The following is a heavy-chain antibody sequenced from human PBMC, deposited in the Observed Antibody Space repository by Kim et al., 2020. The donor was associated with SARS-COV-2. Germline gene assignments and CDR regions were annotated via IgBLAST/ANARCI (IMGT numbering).Heavy chain of an antibody. CDR2: INPNGGST. D-gene: IGHD3-22*01. J-gene: IGHJ4*02. CDR1: GYTFPDKF. CDR3: ARDSAGHYDSSIFDY. Sequence: SVKVSCKASGYTFPDKFLHWVRQAPGHGLEWVGTINPNGGSTYYAHNFQGRVTMTRDMSTSTVYMELDGLTSDDTAVFFCARDSAGHYDSSIFDYWGQGTLVTVSA. V-gene: IGHV1-46*01.